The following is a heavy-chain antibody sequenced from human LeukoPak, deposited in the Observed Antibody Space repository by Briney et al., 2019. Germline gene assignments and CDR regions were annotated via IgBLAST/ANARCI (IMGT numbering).Heavy chain of an antibody. D-gene: IGHD6-13*01. Sequence: GGSLRLSCAASGFTFSSYWMSWVRQAPGKGLEWVANIKQDGSEKYYVDSVKGRFTISRDNAKNSLYLQMNSLRAEDTAVYYCARVRAAAGYYYYGMDVWGQGTTVTVSS. CDR3: ARVRAAAGYYYYGMDV. CDR1: GFTFSSYW. V-gene: IGHV3-7*01. CDR2: IKQDGSEK. J-gene: IGHJ6*02.